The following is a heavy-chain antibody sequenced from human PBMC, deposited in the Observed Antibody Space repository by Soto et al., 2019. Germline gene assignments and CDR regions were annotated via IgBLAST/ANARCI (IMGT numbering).Heavy chain of an antibody. V-gene: IGHV1-18*01. CDR2: ISAYNGNT. D-gene: IGHD2-2*01. CDR1: GYTFTSYG. J-gene: IGHJ4*02. CDR3: ARIRRYCSSTSCYGYYFDY. Sequence: ASVKVSCKASGYTFTSYGISWVRQAPGQGLEWMGWISAYNGNTNYAQKLQGRVTMTTDTSTSTAYMELRSLRSDDTAVYYCARIRRYCSSTSCYGYYFDYWGQGTLVTVS.